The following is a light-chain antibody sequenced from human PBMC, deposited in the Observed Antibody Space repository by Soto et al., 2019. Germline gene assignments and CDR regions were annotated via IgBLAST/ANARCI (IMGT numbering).Light chain of an antibody. CDR3: AAWDDSRNGFV. CDR1: SSNIGSTT. CDR2: RNN. V-gene: IGLV1-44*01. Sequence: QSVLTQPPSASGTPGQRVTISCSGSSSNIGSTTVNWFQQLPGAAPKLLISRNNQRPSGVPDRFSGSKSGTSGSLAISGLQSEEEADDYCAAWDDSRNGFVVGTGTKLTVL. J-gene: IGLJ1*01.